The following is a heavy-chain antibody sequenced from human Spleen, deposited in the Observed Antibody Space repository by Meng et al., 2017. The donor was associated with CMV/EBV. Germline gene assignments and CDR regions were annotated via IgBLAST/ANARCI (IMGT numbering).Heavy chain of an antibody. V-gene: IGHV4-39*07. D-gene: IGHD3-3*01. J-gene: IGHJ2*01. CDR2: VYHSGRT. CDR1: DSISSGYYY. CDR3: ARDPNGSGYIKWYFDR. Sequence: DSISSGYYYWGWIRQPPGKGLEWVGSVYHSGRTYYNPSLKSRLTISLDTSKNHYSLKLSSVTAADTAVYYCARDPNGSGYIKWYFDRWGRGTLVTVSS.